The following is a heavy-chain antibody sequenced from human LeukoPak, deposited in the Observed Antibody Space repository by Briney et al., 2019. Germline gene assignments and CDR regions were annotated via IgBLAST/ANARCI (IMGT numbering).Heavy chain of an antibody. V-gene: IGHV3-7*01. J-gene: IGHJ5*01. CDR3: ATMVSVAGDS. CDR2: IKPDGSET. D-gene: IGHD6-19*01. Sequence: PGGSLTLSCAGSGFSFSTNWMSWFRQAPGKGLEWVAHIKPDGSETYYVDSVKGRFTISRDNAWNSVHLQMYSLRPEDTAIYYCATMVSVAGDSWGQGTLVTVSS. CDR1: GFSFSTNW.